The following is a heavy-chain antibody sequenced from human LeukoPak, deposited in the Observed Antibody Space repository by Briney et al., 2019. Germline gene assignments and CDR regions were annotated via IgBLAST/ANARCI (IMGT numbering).Heavy chain of an antibody. CDR2: INHSGST. CDR1: GGSFSGYY. CDR3: ARGHGVHLY. V-gene: IGHV4-34*01. D-gene: IGHD3-10*01. J-gene: IGHJ4*02. Sequence: PSETLSLTCAVYGGSFSGYYWSWIRQPSGKGLEWIGEINHSGSTNYNPSLKSRVTISVDTSKNQFSLKLSSVTAADTAVYYCARGHGVHLYWGQGTLVTVSS.